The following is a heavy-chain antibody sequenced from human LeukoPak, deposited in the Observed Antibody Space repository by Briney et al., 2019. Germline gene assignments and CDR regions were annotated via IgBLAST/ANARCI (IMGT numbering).Heavy chain of an antibody. CDR3: ARDLSCSNYPLH. D-gene: IGHD4-11*01. V-gene: IGHV3-20*04. J-gene: IGHJ4*02. Sequence: RPGGPLRLSCAASGFTFDYYVLSWVRQPPPKGLDCVSGINWNGGSTGYADYVKGRFTISRDNAKCSLYLQMNSLRAEDTALYYCARDLSCSNYPLHWGQGTLVTVSS. CDR1: GFTFDYYV. CDR2: INWNGGST.